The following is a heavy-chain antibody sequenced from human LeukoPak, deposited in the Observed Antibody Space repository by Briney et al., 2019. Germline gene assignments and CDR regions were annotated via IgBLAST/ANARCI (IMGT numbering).Heavy chain of an antibody. J-gene: IGHJ4*02. Sequence: GGSLRLSCAASRFTFSNYAMHWVRQAPGKGLEGVAVISYDGSNKYYADSVKGRFTISRGNAKNSLYLQMNSLRAEDTAVYYCARGGGYNVYYFDCWGQGTLVTVSS. D-gene: IGHD5-24*01. CDR2: ISYDGSNK. V-gene: IGHV3-30-3*01. CDR3: ARGGGYNVYYFDC. CDR1: RFTFSNYA.